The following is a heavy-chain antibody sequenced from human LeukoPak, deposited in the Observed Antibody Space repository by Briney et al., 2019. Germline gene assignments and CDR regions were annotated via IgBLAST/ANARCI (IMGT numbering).Heavy chain of an antibody. Sequence: GGSLRLSCAASGFTFRNYWMHWVRQAPGKGLVWVSRINSDGSTIGYADSVKGRFTISRDNAKNTLYLQMNSLRVEDTALYYCATGPAADNYWGQGTLVTVSS. V-gene: IGHV3-74*01. CDR1: GFTFRNYW. CDR2: INSDGSTI. D-gene: IGHD6-13*01. CDR3: ATGPAADNY. J-gene: IGHJ4*02.